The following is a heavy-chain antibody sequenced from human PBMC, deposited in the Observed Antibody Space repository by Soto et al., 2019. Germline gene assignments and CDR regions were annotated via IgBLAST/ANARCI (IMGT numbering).Heavy chain of an antibody. CDR3: AASSGGNFGISIEGANWFAP. J-gene: IGHJ5*02. V-gene: IGHV1-46*01. Sequence: ASVKVSCKAPSDTFPSYYINWVRQAPGQGLEWMGVINSHGGSTAYAQKFKSRATTTSTTSTSTVSMEVSTVTSEDTAMYYCAASSGGNFGISIEGANWFAPWGQGTLVTVSS. D-gene: IGHD1-26*01. CDR2: INSHGGST. CDR1: SDTFPSYY.